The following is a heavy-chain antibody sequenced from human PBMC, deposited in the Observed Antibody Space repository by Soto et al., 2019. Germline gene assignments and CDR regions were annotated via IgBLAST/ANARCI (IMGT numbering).Heavy chain of an antibody. CDR2: IYYSGST. V-gene: IGHV4-39*01. CDR3: ARRNVLLWFGEFSYYFDY. J-gene: IGHJ4*02. D-gene: IGHD3-10*01. CDR1: GGSISSSSYY. Sequence: PSETLSLTCTVSGGSISSSSYYWGWIRQPPGKGLEWIGSIYYSGSTYYNPSLKSRVTISVDTSKNQSSLKLSSVTAADTAVYYCARRNVLLWFGEFSYYFDYWGQGTLVTVSS.